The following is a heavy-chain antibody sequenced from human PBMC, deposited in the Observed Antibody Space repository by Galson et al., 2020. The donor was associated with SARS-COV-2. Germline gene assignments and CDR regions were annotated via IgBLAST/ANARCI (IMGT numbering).Heavy chain of an antibody. CDR1: SNYA. D-gene: IGHD1-26*01. CDR2: ISGRGHST. J-gene: IGHJ4*02. Sequence: SNYAMSWVRRAPGKGLEWVSGISGRGHSTYYADSVKGRFTISRDNSKNTLYLQMNSLRAEDTAIYYCAREIGSRWGQGTLVTVSS. CDR3: AREIGSR. V-gene: IGHV3-23*01.